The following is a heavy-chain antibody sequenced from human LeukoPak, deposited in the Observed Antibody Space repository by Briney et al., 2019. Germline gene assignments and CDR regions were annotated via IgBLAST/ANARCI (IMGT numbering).Heavy chain of an antibody. V-gene: IGHV3-74*01. CDR3: ARDRYYTLDY. Sequence: GGSLRLSCAASGFSFSTSWMHRVRHTPEKGLVWVSRINSDGSNTIYADSVKGRFTISRDNAKNTLFLQMNSLRAEDTAVYYCARDRYYTLDYWGQGTLVTVSS. CDR2: INSDGSNT. CDR1: GFSFSTSW. J-gene: IGHJ4*02. D-gene: IGHD3-3*01.